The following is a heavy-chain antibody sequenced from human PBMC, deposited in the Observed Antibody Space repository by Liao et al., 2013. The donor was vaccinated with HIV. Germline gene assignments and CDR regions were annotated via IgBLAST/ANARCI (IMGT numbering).Heavy chain of an antibody. Sequence: QVQLQESGPGLVKPSETLSLTCTVSEGSISSDYWSWIRQPPGKGLEWIGFIFSSGSTSYNPSLKSRVTISVDTSKNQFSLKLTSVTAADTAVYYCARKRYFDWLLNWFDFWGQGTLVTVSS. V-gene: IGHV4-59*01. D-gene: IGHD3-9*01. CDR1: EGSISSDY. CDR2: IFSSGST. J-gene: IGHJ5*01. CDR3: ARKRYFDWLLNWFDF.